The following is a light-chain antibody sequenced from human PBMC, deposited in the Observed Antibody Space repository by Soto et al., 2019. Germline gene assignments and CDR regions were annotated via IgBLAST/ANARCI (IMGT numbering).Light chain of an antibody. CDR3: QQYAMSPPS. V-gene: IGKV3-20*01. CDR2: GAS. J-gene: IGKJ3*01. CDR1: QSVSSNN. Sequence: EIVLTQSPGTLSLSPGERATLSCRASQSVSSNNLAWYQQKPGQAPRLLIYGASRRATGIPDRFSGSGSGTDFTLTIDRLEPEDFAVYSCQQYAMSPPSFGPGTKVEIK.